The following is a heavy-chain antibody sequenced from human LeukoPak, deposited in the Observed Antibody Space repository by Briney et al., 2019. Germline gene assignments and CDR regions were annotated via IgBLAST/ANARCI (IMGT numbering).Heavy chain of an antibody. Sequence: PSETLSPTCTVSGGSISSSSYYWGWIRQPPGKGLEWIGSIYYSGSTYYNPSLKSRVTISVDTSKNQFSLKLSSVTAADTAVYYCARPSGSYQPDAFDIWGQGTMVTVSS. D-gene: IGHD1-26*01. CDR3: ARPSGSYQPDAFDI. CDR1: GGSISSSSYY. V-gene: IGHV4-39*01. CDR2: IYYSGST. J-gene: IGHJ3*02.